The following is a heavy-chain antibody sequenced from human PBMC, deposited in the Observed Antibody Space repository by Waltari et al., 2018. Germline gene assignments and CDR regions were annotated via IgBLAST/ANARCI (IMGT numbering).Heavy chain of an antibody. D-gene: IGHD3-22*01. CDR2: ISGRVGST. Sequence: EVQLLESGGGLVQPGGSLRLSCAASGFTFSSYAMSWVRQAPGKGLDWVSAISGRVGSTYYADSVKGLCTISRDNSKNTLYRQMNSLRAEDTAVYYCAKSYHPYYYDSSGYYTLDYWGQGTLVTVAS. CDR3: AKSYHPYYYDSSGYYTLDY. J-gene: IGHJ4*02. CDR1: GFTFSSYA. V-gene: IGHV3-23*01.